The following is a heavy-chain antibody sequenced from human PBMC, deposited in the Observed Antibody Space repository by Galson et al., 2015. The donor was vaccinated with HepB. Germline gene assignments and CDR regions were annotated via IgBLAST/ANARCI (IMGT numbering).Heavy chain of an antibody. CDR1: GFTFSSYA. V-gene: IGHV3-30*04. CDR3: SRARGDYYNSGPAF. D-gene: IGHD3-10*01. Sequence: SLRLSCAASGFTFSSYAMHWVRQAPGKGLEWVAVISYDGTHKYHADSENGRFTISRDNSNNTLYLLLNNLRPEDTAIYYCSRARGDYYNSGPAFWGQGTLVTVSS. J-gene: IGHJ4*02. CDR2: ISYDGTHK.